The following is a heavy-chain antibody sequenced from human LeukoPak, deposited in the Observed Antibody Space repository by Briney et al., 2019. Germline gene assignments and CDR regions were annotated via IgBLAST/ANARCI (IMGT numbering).Heavy chain of an antibody. V-gene: IGHV3-33*01. D-gene: IGHD4-23*01. Sequence: GSLRPSCAASGFTFSSYGMHWVRQAPGKGLEWVAVIWFDGSNKYYVDSVKGRFTISRDNSKITLYLQMNSLRVEDTAVYYCARDRATVVTPHYYHGMDVWGQGTTVTVSS. CDR1: GFTFSSYG. CDR2: IWFDGSNK. J-gene: IGHJ6*02. CDR3: ARDRATVVTPHYYHGMDV.